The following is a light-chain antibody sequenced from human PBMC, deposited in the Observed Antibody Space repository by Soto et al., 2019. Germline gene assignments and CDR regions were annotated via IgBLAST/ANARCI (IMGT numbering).Light chain of an antibody. CDR1: SSNIGSNY. V-gene: IGLV1-47*01. Sequence: QSVLTQPPSASGTPGQRVTISCSGSSSNIGSNYVYWYQHLPGTATKLLIYRNNQRPSGVPDRFSGSKSGTSASLAISGLQSEDEADYYCAAWDDSLSGYVFGTGTKVTVL. J-gene: IGLJ1*01. CDR3: AAWDDSLSGYV. CDR2: RNN.